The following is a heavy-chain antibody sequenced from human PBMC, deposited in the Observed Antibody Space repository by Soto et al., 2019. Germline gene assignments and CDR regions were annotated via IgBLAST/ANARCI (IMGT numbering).Heavy chain of an antibody. Sequence: ASVKVSCKASGYTFTSYDINWVRQATGQGLEWMGWMNPNSGNTGYAQKFQGRVTMTRNTSISTAYMELSSLRSEDTAVYYCARFCSSTSCYPDAFDIWGQGTMVTVSS. D-gene: IGHD2-2*01. V-gene: IGHV1-8*01. CDR1: GYTFTSYD. J-gene: IGHJ3*02. CDR2: MNPNSGNT. CDR3: ARFCSSTSCYPDAFDI.